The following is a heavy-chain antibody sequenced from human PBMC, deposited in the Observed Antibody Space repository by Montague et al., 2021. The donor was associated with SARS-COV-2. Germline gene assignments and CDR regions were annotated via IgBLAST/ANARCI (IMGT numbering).Heavy chain of an antibody. J-gene: IGHJ4*02. CDR1: RFTFSSYA. CDR3: ASDPDDYDSSGPFDY. D-gene: IGHD3-22*01. CDR2: ISYDGNNK. V-gene: IGHV3-30*04. Sequence: SLRLFCAASRFTFSSYAMHWVRQAPGKGLEWVAVISYDGNNKYYADSVKGRFTISRDNSKNTLYLQMNSLRADDSAVYYCASDPDDYDSSGPFDYWGQGTLVTVSS.